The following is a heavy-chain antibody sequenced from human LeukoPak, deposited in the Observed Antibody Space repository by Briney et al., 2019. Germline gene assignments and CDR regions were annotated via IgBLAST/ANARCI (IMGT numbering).Heavy chain of an antibody. J-gene: IGHJ4*02. CDR1: GFTLSSYA. CDR3: AKDRDYYLVGFFDY. V-gene: IGHV3-23*01. D-gene: IGHD3-10*01. CDR2: ISGSGVTT. Sequence: GGSLRLSCAASGFTLSSYAMSWVRQAPGKGLEWVSAISGSGVTTYYADSVKGRFTISRDNSKNTLYLQMNSLRAEDTALYYCAKDRDYYLVGFFDYWRQGTLVTVSS.